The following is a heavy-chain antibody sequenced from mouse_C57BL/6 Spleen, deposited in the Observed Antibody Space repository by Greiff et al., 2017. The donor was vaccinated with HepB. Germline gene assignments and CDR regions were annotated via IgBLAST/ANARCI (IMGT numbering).Heavy chain of an antibody. CDR3: ARKGLTGTDY. D-gene: IGHD4-1*01. J-gene: IGHJ2*01. V-gene: IGHV1-63*01. Sequence: VQLVESGAELVRPGTSVKMSCKASGYTFTNYWIGWAKQRPGHGLEWIGDIYPGGGYTNYNEKFKGKATLTADKSSSTAYMQFSSLTSEDSAIYYCARKGLTGTDYWGQGTTLTVSS. CDR1: GYTFTNYW. CDR2: IYPGGGYT.